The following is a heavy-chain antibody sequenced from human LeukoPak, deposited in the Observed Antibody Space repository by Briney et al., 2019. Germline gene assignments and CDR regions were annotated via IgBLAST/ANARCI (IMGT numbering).Heavy chain of an antibody. Sequence: PQASVKVSCKASGGTFSSYAISWVRQAPGQGLEWMGGIIPIFGTANYAQKFQGRVTITADESTSTAYMELSSLRSEDTAVYYCARGDIHYYGLYFDYWGQGTLVTVSS. J-gene: IGHJ4*02. D-gene: IGHD3-10*01. CDR1: GGTFSSYA. CDR2: IIPIFGTA. CDR3: ARGDIHYYGLYFDY. V-gene: IGHV1-69*13.